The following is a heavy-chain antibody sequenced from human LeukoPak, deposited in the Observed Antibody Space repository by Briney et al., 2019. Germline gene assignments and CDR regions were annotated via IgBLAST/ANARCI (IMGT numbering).Heavy chain of an antibody. J-gene: IGHJ3*02. CDR3: ARGPRSSGWVKPTTGGDAFDI. V-gene: IGHV6-1*01. Sequence: SQTLSLTCAISGDSVSSDSVAWTWIRQSPSRGLEWLGRTYYRCKWYDDYAVSVKSLITINPDTAKNPFSLQMTSETPEHTAVYYCARGPRSSGWVKPTTGGDAFDIWGQGTMVTVSS. CDR2: TYYRCKWYD. D-gene: IGHD6-19*01. CDR1: GDSVSSDSVA.